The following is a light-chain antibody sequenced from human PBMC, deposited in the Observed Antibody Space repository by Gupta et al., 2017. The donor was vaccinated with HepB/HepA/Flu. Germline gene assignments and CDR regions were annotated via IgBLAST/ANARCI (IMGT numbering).Light chain of an antibody. J-gene: IGKJ2*01. Sequence: EKMMTQSPATLSVSPGESATISCRASQSVSSTLAWYQQKPGQAPRLLIYGASTRGTGIPARFSGSGSGRELTLTISSLQSEVFAVYYCQQYNNWSPYTFGQGTKLEIK. CDR3: QQYNNWSPYT. CDR1: QSVSST. V-gene: IGKV3-15*01. CDR2: GAS.